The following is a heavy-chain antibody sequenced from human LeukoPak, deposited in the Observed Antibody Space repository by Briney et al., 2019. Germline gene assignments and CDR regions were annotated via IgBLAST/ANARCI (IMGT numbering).Heavy chain of an antibody. CDR3: ARVTGTTAGDH. D-gene: IGHD1-1*01. CDR1: GFTFSDYY. CDR2: ISSGSTSI. J-gene: IGHJ5*02. Sequence: GGSLRLSCAASGFTFSDYYMSWVRQAPGKGLEWVSSISSGSTSIYYADSVKGRFTISRDNAKNSLYLQMNSLRAEDTAVYYCARVTGTTAGDHWGQGTLVSVSS. V-gene: IGHV3-69-1*01.